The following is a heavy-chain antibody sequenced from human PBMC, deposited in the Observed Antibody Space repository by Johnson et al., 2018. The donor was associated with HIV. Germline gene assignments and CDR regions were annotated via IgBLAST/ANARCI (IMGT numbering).Heavy chain of an antibody. D-gene: IGHD1-26*01. CDR1: GVTFSSYA. V-gene: IGHV3-23*04. CDR3: ARVLLGATYSGSYYGAFDI. J-gene: IGHJ3*02. CDR2: ISGSGGST. Sequence: VQLVESGGGLVQPGGSLRLSCAASGVTFSSYAMSWVRQAPGKGLEWVSAISGSGGSTYYADSVKGRFTISRDNSKNTLYLQMNSLRAEDTSVYYCARVLLGATYSGSYYGAFDIWGQGTMVTVSS.